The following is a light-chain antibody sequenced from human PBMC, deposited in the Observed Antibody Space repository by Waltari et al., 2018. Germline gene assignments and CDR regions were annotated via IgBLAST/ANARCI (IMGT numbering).Light chain of an antibody. J-gene: IGKJ1*01. CDR3: QQFHSTPLT. CDR1: QSVLDSSGNKNN. V-gene: IGKV4-1*01. CDR2: WAS. Sequence: DIVMTQLPDSLAVTLVETATINCKSSQSVLDSSGNKNNLTWYQQKQGQPPKLTLYWASTREAGVPDRFSGSGSGTDFTLTLSSLQSEDVAVYYFQQFHSTPLTFGQGTKVEVK.